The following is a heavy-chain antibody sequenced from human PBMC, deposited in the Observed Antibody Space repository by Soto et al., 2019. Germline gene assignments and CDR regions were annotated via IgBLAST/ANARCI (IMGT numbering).Heavy chain of an antibody. J-gene: IGHJ6*01. CDR1: GYTFTGYY. D-gene: IGHD6-19*01. CDR2: INPNSGGT. V-gene: IGHV1-2*02. CDR3: ARGTLAVTAPADLFDYSLDV. Sequence: QVQLVQSGAEVKKPGASVKVSCKASGYTFTGYYIHWVRQAPGQGLEWMGWINPNSGGTNYAQKFQGGVTMTRDTVFRTAYMELSRLKSDDTDVYYCARGTLAVTAPADLFDYSLDVWGQGTTITVSA.